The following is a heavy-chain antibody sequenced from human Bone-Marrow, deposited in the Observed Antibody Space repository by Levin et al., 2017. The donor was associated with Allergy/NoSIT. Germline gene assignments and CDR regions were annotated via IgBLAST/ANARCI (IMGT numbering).Heavy chain of an antibody. CDR1: GYTFTSYG. CDR2: ISAYNGNT. D-gene: IGHD2-15*01. V-gene: IGHV1-18*01. J-gene: IGHJ5*02. Sequence: VASVKVSCKASGYTFTSYGISWVRQAPGQGLEWMGWISAYNGNTNYAQKLQGRVTMTTDTSTSTAYMELRSLRSDDTAVYYCARAVSGGSCYWFDPWGQGTLVTVSS. CDR3: ARAVSGGSCYWFDP.